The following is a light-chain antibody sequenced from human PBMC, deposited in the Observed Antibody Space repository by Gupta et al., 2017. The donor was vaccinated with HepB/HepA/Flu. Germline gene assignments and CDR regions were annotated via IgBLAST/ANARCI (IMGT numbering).Light chain of an antibody. CDR3: SSYASGSTYVI. CDR1: GRDVGGYNL. V-gene: IGLV2-23*02. Sequence: QCALTHPPSVCGSPAESLTISCPGSGRDVGGYNLVSWYQQHPGIAPKLIIYEVSRRPSGVSHRFSGSKSGITASLTISGLQAEDEAIYYCSSYASGSTYVIFGGGTKLTFL. J-gene: IGLJ2*01. CDR2: EVS.